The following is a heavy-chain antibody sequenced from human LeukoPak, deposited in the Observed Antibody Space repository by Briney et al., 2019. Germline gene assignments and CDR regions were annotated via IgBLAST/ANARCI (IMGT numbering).Heavy chain of an antibody. CDR1: GGSFSGYY. V-gene: IGHV4-34*01. Sequence: SETLSLTCAVYGGSFSGYYWSWIRQPPRKGLEWIGEINHSGSTTYNPSLKSQVSISIDTSKNQFSLKLRSVTAADTAVYYCARGRGGSYRCFDYWGQGTLVTVSS. J-gene: IGHJ4*02. CDR3: ARGRGGSYRCFDY. D-gene: IGHD1-26*01. CDR2: INHSGST.